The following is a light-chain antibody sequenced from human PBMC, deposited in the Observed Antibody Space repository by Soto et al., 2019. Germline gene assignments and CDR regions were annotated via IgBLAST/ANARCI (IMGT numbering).Light chain of an antibody. Sequence: QSALTQPPSVSAAAGQKVSISCSGSSSNVGNNYVSWYQQVPGTAPKLLIYDINKRPSGIPDRFSGSKSGTSATLDITGLQTGDEADYYCGTWDTSLSVGVFGTGTKLTVL. CDR1: SSNVGNNY. CDR2: DIN. CDR3: GTWDTSLSVGV. J-gene: IGLJ1*01. V-gene: IGLV1-51*01.